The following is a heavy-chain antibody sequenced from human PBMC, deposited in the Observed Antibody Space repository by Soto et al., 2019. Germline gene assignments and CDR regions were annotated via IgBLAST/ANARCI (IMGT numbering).Heavy chain of an antibody. Sequence: KFQGRVTITRDTSASTAYMELSSLRSEDTAVYYCARVYRIMITFGGVIVPVFDYWGQGTLVTVSS. CDR3: ARVYRIMITFGGVIVPVFDY. D-gene: IGHD3-16*02. V-gene: IGHV1-3*01. J-gene: IGHJ4*02.